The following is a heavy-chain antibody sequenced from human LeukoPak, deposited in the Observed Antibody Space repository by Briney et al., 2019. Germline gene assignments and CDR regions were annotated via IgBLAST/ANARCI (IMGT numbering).Heavy chain of an antibody. D-gene: IGHD6-19*01. CDR1: GFTFSSYS. J-gene: IGHJ4*02. V-gene: IGHV3-21*01. Sequence: GGSLRLSCAASGFTFSSYSMSWVRQAPGKGLEWVSSISSSSSYIYYADSVKGRFTISRDNAKNSLYLQMNSLRAEDTAVYYCASLGRYSSGWYDYWGQGTLVTVSS. CDR2: ISSSSSYI. CDR3: ASLGRYSSGWYDY.